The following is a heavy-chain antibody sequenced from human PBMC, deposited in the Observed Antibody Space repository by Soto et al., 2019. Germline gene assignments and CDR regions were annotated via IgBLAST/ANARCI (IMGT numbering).Heavy chain of an antibody. J-gene: IGHJ1*01. CDR2: ISAYNGNT. D-gene: IGHD2-15*01. Sequence: GASVKVSCKASGYTFTSYGISWVRQAPGQGLEWMGWISAYNGNTNYAQKLKGRVTMTTDTSTSTAYMELRSLRSDDTAVYYCARVCSGGSCYPSRYFQHWGQGTLVTVSS. V-gene: IGHV1-18*01. CDR1: GYTFTSYG. CDR3: ARVCSGGSCYPSRYFQH.